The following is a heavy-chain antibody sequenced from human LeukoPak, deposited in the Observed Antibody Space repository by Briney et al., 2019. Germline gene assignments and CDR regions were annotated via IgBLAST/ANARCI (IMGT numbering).Heavy chain of an antibody. CDR2: VSAYNGNT. Sequence: VKVSCKAFGYTFTCFGISWVRQAPGRGLAWMGWVSAYNGNTNYAKKLQGRVTMTKDTSTSTAYLELRSLRFADTGVYFCGRDRKPSGGVVVVVPAALGNWFDPWGQGTLVTVSS. CDR3: GRDRKPSGGVVVVVPAALGNWFDP. V-gene: IGHV1-18*01. J-gene: IGHJ5*02. CDR1: GYTFTCFG. D-gene: IGHD2-2*01.